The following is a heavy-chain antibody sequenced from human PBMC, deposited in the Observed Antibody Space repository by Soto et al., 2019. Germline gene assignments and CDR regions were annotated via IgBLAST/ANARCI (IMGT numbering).Heavy chain of an antibody. Sequence: GASVKVSCRASGCPFSSYAISWVRHAPGQGLEWMGGIIPIFGTANYAQKFPGRVTITADDSTSTAYMELSSLRSEDTAVYYCARGDIPAAGRTNYYYYGMDVWGQGTTVTVSS. CDR3: ARGDIPAAGRTNYYYYGMDV. D-gene: IGHD6-13*01. V-gene: IGHV1-69*13. J-gene: IGHJ6*02. CDR2: IIPIFGTA. CDR1: GCPFSSYA.